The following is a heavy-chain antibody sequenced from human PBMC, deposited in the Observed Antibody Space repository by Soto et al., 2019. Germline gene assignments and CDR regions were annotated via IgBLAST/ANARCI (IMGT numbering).Heavy chain of an antibody. J-gene: IGHJ4*02. CDR1: GYTFPSYG. V-gene: IGHV1-18*01. CDR3: ARDGYFDQ. Sequence: QVQLVQSGAEVKKPGDSVRVSCKASGYTFPSYGIGWVRQAPGQGLEWMGWISANNGNTKYAQKDQCRATMNTDASTSTAYMELRSLRSDDAAVYYCARDGYFDQWGQGTLVTVSS. CDR2: ISANNGNT.